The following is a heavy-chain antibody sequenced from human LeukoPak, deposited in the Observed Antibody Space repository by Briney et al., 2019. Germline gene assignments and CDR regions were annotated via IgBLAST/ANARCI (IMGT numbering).Heavy chain of an antibody. J-gene: IGHJ4*02. CDR1: GFTVSSNY. CDR2: IYSGGST. V-gene: IGHV3-53*01. CDR3: ARDGDGYNPTLFDY. Sequence: PGGSVRLSCAASGFTVSSNYMSWVGQAPGKGLAGVSVIYSGGSTYYADSVKGRFTISRDNSKNTLYLQMNSLRAEDTAVYYCARDGDGYNPTLFDYWGQGTLVTVSS. D-gene: IGHD5-24*01.